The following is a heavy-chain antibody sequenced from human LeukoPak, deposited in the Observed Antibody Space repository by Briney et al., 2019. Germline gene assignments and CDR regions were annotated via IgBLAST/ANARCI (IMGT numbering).Heavy chain of an antibody. J-gene: IGHJ4*02. CDR3: ARESYYYGSGSTYFDY. Sequence: PSETLSLTCTVSGGSISSGGYYWSWIRQHPGKGLEWIGYIYYSGSTSYNPSLKSRVTISVDTSKNQFSLKLSSVTAADTAVYYCARESYYYGSGSTYFDYWGQGTLVTVSS. V-gene: IGHV4-31*03. CDR2: IYYSGST. D-gene: IGHD3-10*01. CDR1: GGSISSGGYY.